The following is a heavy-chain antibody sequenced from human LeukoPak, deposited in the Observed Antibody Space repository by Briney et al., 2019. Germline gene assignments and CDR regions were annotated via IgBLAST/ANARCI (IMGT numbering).Heavy chain of an antibody. Sequence: SETLSLTCTVSGGSISSYYLSWIRQPPGKGLEWIGYIYYSRTTNYNPSLKSRVTISVDTSKHQFSLQLSSVPAADPAVYYCARRVYTAAAQYAYWGQATLVTLYS. CDR3: ARRVYTAAAQYAY. D-gene: IGHD6-13*01. CDR2: IYYSRTT. CDR1: GGSISSYY. V-gene: IGHV4-59*01. J-gene: IGHJ1*01.